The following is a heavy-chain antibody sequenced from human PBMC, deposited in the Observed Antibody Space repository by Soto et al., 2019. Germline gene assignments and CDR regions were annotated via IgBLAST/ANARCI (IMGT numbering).Heavy chain of an antibody. V-gene: IGHV1-69*06. J-gene: IGHJ3*02. Sequence: GASVKVSCKASGGTFSGYAISWVRQAPGQGLEWMGGIIPIFGTANYAQKFQGRVTITADKSTSTACMELSSLRSEDTAVYYCARAHSGTDFDIWGQGTMVTVSS. CDR2: IIPIFGTA. CDR1: GGTFSGYA. D-gene: IGHD1-7*01. CDR3: ARAHSGTDFDI.